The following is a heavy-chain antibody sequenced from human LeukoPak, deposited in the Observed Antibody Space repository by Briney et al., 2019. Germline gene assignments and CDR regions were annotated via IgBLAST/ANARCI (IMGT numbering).Heavy chain of an antibody. CDR3: ARDYNDILTGCFDY. J-gene: IGHJ4*02. Sequence: SETPSLTCTVSGGSMTSYYWSWIRQPAGKGLEWIGRIHTSGSTNYNPSLKSRVTMSVDTSKNQFSLELRSVTAADTALYYCARDYNDILTGCFDYWGQGTLVTVSP. CDR1: GGSMTSYY. D-gene: IGHD3-9*01. V-gene: IGHV4-4*07. CDR2: IHTSGST.